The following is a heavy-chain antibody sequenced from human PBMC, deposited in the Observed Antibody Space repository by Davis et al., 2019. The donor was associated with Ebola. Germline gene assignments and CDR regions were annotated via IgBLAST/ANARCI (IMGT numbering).Heavy chain of an antibody. CDR3: ARGWLRGGMDV. CDR1: GDRVSSGG. Sequence: PSHTLTLTCAIPGDRVSSGGWNWIRQSPSRGLECLGRTYYCSQWYNNYAVSVKSRISINPDTSKNQFSLQLNSVTPEDTALYYCARGWLRGGMDVWGEGTTDTV. V-gene: IGHV6-1*01. J-gene: IGHJ6*02. CDR2: TYYCSQWYN. D-gene: IGHD5-18*01.